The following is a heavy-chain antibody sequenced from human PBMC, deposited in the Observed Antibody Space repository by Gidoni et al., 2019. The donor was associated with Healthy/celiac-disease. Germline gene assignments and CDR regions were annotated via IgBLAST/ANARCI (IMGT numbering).Heavy chain of an antibody. Sequence: QVQLVESGECVVQPGRSLRLSCAASAFTFSRYAMHWVRQAPGKGLEWVAVISYDGSNKYCADSVKGRFTISRDNSKNTLYLQMNSLRAEDTAVYYCARDRYSGSYYDYYYGMDVWGQGTTVTVSS. J-gene: IGHJ6*02. CDR1: AFTFSRYA. V-gene: IGHV3-30-3*01. CDR2: ISYDGSNK. D-gene: IGHD1-26*01. CDR3: ARDRYSGSYYDYYYGMDV.